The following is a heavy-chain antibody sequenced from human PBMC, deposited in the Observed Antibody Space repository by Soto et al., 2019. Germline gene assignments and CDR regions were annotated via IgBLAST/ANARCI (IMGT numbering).Heavy chain of an antibody. CDR1: GGTFSSYA. J-gene: IGHJ4*02. Sequence: ASVKVSCKASGGTFSSYAISWVRQAPGQGLEWMGGIIPIFGTANYAQKFQGRVTITADESTSTAYMELSSLRSECTAVYYCATHYHKDVAPAGTFGDYWGQRTLVAVSS. CDR3: ATHYHKDVAPAGTFGDY. CDR2: IIPIFGTA. V-gene: IGHV1-69*13. D-gene: IGHD6-13*01.